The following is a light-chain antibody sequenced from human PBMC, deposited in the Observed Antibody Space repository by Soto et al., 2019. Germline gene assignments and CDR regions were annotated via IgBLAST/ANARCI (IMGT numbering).Light chain of an antibody. V-gene: IGLV1-47*02. CDR1: ISNICNNY. CDR3: AAWDDTLSGPVYV. Sequence: QSLLTPPPSASGTPGQRFTISCSGSISNICNNYVYWYQQLPGTAPKILMYSNNQRPSGVPDRFSGYKSGTSAYLAISGLRAEDEGDYYCAAWDDTLSGPVYVFGTGTKVTV. J-gene: IGLJ1*01. CDR2: SNN.